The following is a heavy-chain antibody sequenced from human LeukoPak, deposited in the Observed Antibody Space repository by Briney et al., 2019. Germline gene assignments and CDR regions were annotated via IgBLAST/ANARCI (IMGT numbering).Heavy chain of an antibody. CDR3: ARAGVDILTGYYHYYYYYMDV. J-gene: IGHJ6*03. CDR2: INSDGSST. D-gene: IGHD3-9*01. CDR1: GFTFSSYW. V-gene: IGHV3-74*01. Sequence: PGGSLRLSCAASGFTFSSYWMHWVRQAPGKGLVWVSRINSDGSSTSYADSVKGRFTISRDNAKNTLYLQTNSLRAEDTAVYYCARAGVDILTGYYHYYYYYMDVWGKGTTVTISS.